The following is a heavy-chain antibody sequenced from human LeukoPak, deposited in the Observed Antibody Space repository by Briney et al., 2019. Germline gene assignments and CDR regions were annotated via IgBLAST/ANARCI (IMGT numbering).Heavy chain of an antibody. Sequence: QPGGSLRLSCAASGFTFSSYGMHWVRQAPGKGLEWVAVISYDGNNKYHADSVKGRFTISRDNSKNTLYLQMNSLRAEDTAVYYCARGLPTVVTLTPPPRWGQGTLVTVSS. CDR3: ARGLPTVVTLTPPPR. D-gene: IGHD4-23*01. J-gene: IGHJ4*02. CDR2: ISYDGNNK. V-gene: IGHV3-30*19. CDR1: GFTFSSYG.